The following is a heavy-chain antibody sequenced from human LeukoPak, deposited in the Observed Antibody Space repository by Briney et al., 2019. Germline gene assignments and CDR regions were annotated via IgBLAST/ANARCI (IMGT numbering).Heavy chain of an antibody. CDR2: IKEDGSEK. V-gene: IGHV3-7*01. J-gene: IGHJ6*03. D-gene: IGHD3-3*01. Sequence: PGGSLRLSCAASGFTFSGYWMNWVRQAPGKGLEWVANIKEDGSEKYYADSVKGRFTISRDNAKNSLYLQMNSLRAEDTAVYYCARSGYYDSWSGYYEDYYYYYMDVWGKGTTVTVSS. CDR1: GFTFSGYW. CDR3: ARSGYYDSWSGYYEDYYYYYMDV.